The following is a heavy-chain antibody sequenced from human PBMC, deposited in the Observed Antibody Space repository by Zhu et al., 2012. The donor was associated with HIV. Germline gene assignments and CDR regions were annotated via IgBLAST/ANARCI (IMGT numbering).Heavy chain of an antibody. D-gene: IGHD5-12*01. J-gene: IGHJ1*01. CDR1: GEPFVGYY. CDR3: ARLTSGPTSG. V-gene: IGHV4-34*01. Sequence: QVQLQQWGTGLLKPSETLSLTCAVYGEPFVGYYWSWIRQAPGKGLEWIGEIHHSGSANYNPSLKSRVTISVDTSKEQFSLKLTSVTTSDTAVYYCARLTSGPTSGWGQGTLVTGLL. CDR2: IHHSGSA.